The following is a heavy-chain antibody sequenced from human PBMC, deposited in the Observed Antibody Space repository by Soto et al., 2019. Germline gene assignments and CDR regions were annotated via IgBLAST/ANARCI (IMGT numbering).Heavy chain of an antibody. CDR1: GGSISTVDYW. CDR2: IYDGGRT. CDR3: ARGPSGDKVDS. Sequence: QVQLQESGPGLVKPSQTLSLTCTVSGGSISTVDYWWSWIRQSPDMGLEWIGHIYDGGRTYNNPSLESRVTMSVDTSQRQLSRTLSSVSAADTAVYYCARGPSGDKVDSWGQGTLVTVSS. D-gene: IGHD7-27*01. J-gene: IGHJ4*02. V-gene: IGHV4-30-4*01.